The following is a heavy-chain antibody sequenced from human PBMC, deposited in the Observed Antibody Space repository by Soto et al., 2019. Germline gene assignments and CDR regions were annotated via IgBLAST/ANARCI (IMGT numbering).Heavy chain of an antibody. Sequence: EVQLLESGGGLVQPGGSLRLSCAASGFTFSSYAMSWVRQAPGKGLEWVSGISGTGGTTYYADSVKGRFTISRDNPKNTLYLQMNSLRAEDTAIYYCAKDQYSGSPGKPDYWGQGILATVSS. CDR2: ISGTGGTT. CDR1: GFTFSSYA. CDR3: AKDQYSGSPGKPDY. J-gene: IGHJ4*02. V-gene: IGHV3-23*01. D-gene: IGHD1-26*01.